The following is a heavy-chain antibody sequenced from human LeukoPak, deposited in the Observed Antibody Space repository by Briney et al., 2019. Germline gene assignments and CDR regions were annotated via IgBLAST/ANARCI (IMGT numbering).Heavy chain of an antibody. CDR2: ISAYNGNT. Sequence: ASVKVSCKASGYTFTSYGISWVRQAPGQGLEWMGWISAYNGNTNYAQKLQGRVTMTTDTSTSTAYMELRSLRSDDTAVYYCASPGPYYYDSSGYPPNEVAFDIWGQGTMVTVSS. D-gene: IGHD3-22*01. CDR1: GYTFTSYG. J-gene: IGHJ3*02. V-gene: IGHV1-18*01. CDR3: ASPGPYYYDSSGYPPNEVAFDI.